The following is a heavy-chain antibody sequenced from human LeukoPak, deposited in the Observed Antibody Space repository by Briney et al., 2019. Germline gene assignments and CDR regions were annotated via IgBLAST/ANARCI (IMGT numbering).Heavy chain of an antibody. Sequence: GASVKLSCKASGGTFSSYAISWVRQAPGQGLEWMGGIIPIFGTANYAQKFQGRVTITADESTSTAYMELSSLRSEDTAVYYCASPYYDFWSGNSHFDYWGQGTLVTVSS. CDR2: IIPIFGTA. V-gene: IGHV1-69*13. D-gene: IGHD3-3*01. CDR3: ASPYYDFWSGNSHFDY. J-gene: IGHJ4*02. CDR1: GGTFSSYA.